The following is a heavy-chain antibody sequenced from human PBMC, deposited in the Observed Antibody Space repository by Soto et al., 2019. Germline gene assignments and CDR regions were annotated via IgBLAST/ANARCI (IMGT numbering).Heavy chain of an antibody. CDR1: GFTFSSYS. Sequence: PGGSLRLSCAASGFTFSSYSMNWVRQAPGKGLEWVSYISSSSSTIYYADSVKGRFTISRDNAKNSLYLQMNSLRAEDTAVYYCARVEVDYFHYWGQGTLVTVSS. CDR3: ARVEVDYFHY. V-gene: IGHV3-48*01. D-gene: IGHD2-2*01. J-gene: IGHJ4*02. CDR2: ISSSSSTI.